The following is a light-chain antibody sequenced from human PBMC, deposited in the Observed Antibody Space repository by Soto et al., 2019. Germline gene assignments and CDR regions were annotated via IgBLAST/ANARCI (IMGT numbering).Light chain of an antibody. Sequence: QSALTQPASVSGSPGQSITISCTGTSSDIGAYASVSWYQQHPDKAPKLIIYSVSHRSSGVSDRFSDSKSGNTASLTISGLHTEDEADYYCSSSTSSSTYVFGTGTKLTVL. J-gene: IGLJ1*01. CDR3: SSSTSSSTYV. CDR2: SVS. V-gene: IGLV2-14*03. CDR1: SSDIGAYAS.